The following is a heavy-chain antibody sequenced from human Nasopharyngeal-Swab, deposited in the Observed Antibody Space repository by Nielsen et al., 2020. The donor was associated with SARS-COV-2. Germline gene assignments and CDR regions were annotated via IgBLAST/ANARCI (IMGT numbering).Heavy chain of an antibody. J-gene: IGHJ6*02. CDR3: ARDLRYIAAAGFFYYYYGMDV. CDR2: ISYDGSNK. CDR1: GFTFSSYA. Sequence: GGSLRLSCAASGFTFSSYAMHWVRQAPGKGLEWVAVISYDGSNKYYADSVKGRFTISRDNSKNTLYLQMNSLRAEDTAVYYCARDLRYIAAAGFFYYYYGMDVWGQGTTVTVSS. D-gene: IGHD6-13*01. V-gene: IGHV3-30*04.